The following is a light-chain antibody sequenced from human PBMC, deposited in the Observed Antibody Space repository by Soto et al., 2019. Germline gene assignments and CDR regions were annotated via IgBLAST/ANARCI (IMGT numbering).Light chain of an antibody. V-gene: IGKV3-20*01. CDR2: GAS. J-gene: IGKJ1*01. Sequence: DIVLTQSPGTLSLSPGERATLSCRASESISKHYLAWYQQKRGGAPRLLFYGASSRATGIPDRFSGSACRTYSTLTISRLEHEDFALYYRQPYGSSPRTFGQGTKVEIK. CDR1: ESISKHY. CDR3: QPYGSSPRT.